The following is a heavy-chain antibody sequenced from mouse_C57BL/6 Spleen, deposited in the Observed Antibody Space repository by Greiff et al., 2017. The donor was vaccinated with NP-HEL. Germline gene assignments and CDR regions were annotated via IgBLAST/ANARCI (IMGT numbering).Heavy chain of an antibody. CDR3: ARYGGELGTWFAY. CDR1: GYTITDYY. J-gene: IGHJ3*01. V-gene: IGHV1-26*01. D-gene: IGHD1-1*01. Sequence: EVQLQQSGPELVKPGASVKISCKASGYTITDYYMNWVKQSHGKSLEWIGDINPNNGGTSYNQKFKGKATLTVDKSSSTAYMELRSLTSEDSAVYYCARYGGELGTWFAYWGQGTLVTVSA. CDR2: INPNNGGT.